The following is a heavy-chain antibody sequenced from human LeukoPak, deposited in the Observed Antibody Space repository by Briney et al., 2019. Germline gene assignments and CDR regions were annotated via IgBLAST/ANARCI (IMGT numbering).Heavy chain of an antibody. J-gene: IGHJ5*02. CDR3: ARRIAAAGWFDP. V-gene: IGHV4-39*01. CDR2: FHYSGNT. CDR1: GGSISSSSYY. Sequence: PSGTLSLTCTVSGGSISSSSYYWGWIRQPPGKGLEWIGNFHYSGNTLYNPSLKSRVTISEDTSKNQFSLKLSSVTAADTAVYYCARRIAAAGWFDPWGQGTLVTVSS. D-gene: IGHD6-13*01.